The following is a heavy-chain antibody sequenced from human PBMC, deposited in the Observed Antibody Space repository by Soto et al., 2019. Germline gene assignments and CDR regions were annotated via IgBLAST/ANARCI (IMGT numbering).Heavy chain of an antibody. Sequence: GGSLRLSCAASGFTFSSYAMSWVRQAPGKGLEWVSAISGSGGSTYYANTVKGRFTISRDNSKNTLYLQMNSLRADDTAVYYCAKAGLGVVVVVAATSLWYFDLWGTGTLVTVS. CDR3: AKAGLGVVVVVAATSLWYFDL. V-gene: IGHV3-23*01. J-gene: IGHJ2*01. D-gene: IGHD2-15*01. CDR2: ISGSGGST. CDR1: GFTFSSYA.